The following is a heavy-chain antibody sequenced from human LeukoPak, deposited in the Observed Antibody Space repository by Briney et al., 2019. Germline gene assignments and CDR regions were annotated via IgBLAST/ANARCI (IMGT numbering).Heavy chain of an antibody. Sequence: GGALRLSCAASGFTFSSYSMNWVRQAPGKGLEWVSSITSRNSYTFYAYSVKGRFTISRDNAENSVYLQMNSLRAEDTAVYYCARDPIAAAASGGDSWAQGTLVTVSS. CDR2: ITSRNSYT. J-gene: IGHJ4*02. V-gene: IGHV3-21*01. CDR1: GFTFSSYS. D-gene: IGHD6-13*01. CDR3: ARDPIAAAASGGDS.